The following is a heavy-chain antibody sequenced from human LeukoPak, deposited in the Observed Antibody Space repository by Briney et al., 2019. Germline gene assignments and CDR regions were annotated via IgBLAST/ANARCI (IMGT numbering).Heavy chain of an antibody. CDR2: ISGSGGST. CDR3: ARRPTASAERGMDV. Sequence: PGGSLRLSCAASGFTFSSYAMSWVRQAPGKGLEWVSAISGSGGSTYYADSVKDRFTISRDNAKNTLYLEINSLGTEDTAVYYCARRPTASAERGMDVWGHGTTVIVSS. V-gene: IGHV3-23*01. J-gene: IGHJ6*02. CDR1: GFTFSSYA. D-gene: IGHD6-25*01.